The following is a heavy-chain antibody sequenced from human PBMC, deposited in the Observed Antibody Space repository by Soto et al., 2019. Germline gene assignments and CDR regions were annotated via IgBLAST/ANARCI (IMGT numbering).Heavy chain of an antibody. CDR2: ISSSGSTI. Sequence: GGSLRLSCAASGFTFSYYYMSWIRQAPGKGLEWVSYISSSGSTIYYADSVKGRFTISRDNAKNSLYLQMNSLRAEDTAVHYCADYGDSYYFDYWGQGTLVTVSS. CDR1: GFTFSYYY. J-gene: IGHJ4*02. CDR3: ADYGDSYYFDY. D-gene: IGHD4-17*01. V-gene: IGHV3-11*01.